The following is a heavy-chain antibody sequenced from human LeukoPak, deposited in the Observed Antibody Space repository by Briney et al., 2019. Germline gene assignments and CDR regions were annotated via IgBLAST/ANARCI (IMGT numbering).Heavy chain of an antibody. Sequence: PGGSLRLSCAASGFTLTTYAMTWVRQAPGKGLEWVSGITASGPTTYYADSVKGRFTFSRDNSKNTLYLQMSSLRAEDTAVYYCAKDADDYVSYFDYWGQGTLVTVSS. D-gene: IGHD4-17*01. V-gene: IGHV3-23*01. CDR3: AKDADDYVSYFDY. CDR1: GFTLTTYA. J-gene: IGHJ4*02. CDR2: ITASGPTT.